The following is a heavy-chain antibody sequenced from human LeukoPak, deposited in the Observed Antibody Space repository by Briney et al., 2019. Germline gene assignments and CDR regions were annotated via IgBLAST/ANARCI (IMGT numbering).Heavy chain of an antibody. Sequence: PSETLSLTCTVSGGSVSSGDYYWSWIRQHPGKGLEWIGYIYYSGSTYYNPSLKSRVTISVDTSKNQFSLKLSSVTAADTAVYYCARDRHSSGWASYGMDVWGQGTTVTVSS. CDR3: ARDRHSSGWASYGMDV. J-gene: IGHJ6*02. V-gene: IGHV4-31*03. D-gene: IGHD6-19*01. CDR2: IYYSGST. CDR1: GGSVSSGDYY.